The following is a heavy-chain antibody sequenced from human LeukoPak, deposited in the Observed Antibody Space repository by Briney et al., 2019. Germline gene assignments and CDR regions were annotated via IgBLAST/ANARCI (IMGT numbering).Heavy chain of an antibody. CDR2: INPSGGST. CDR3: ARDGTAMVTSSYDY. V-gene: IGHV1-46*01. Sequence: ASVKVSCKASGYTFTSYYMHWVRQAPGQGLEWMGIINPSGGSTSYAQKFQGRVTMTTDTSTSTAYMELRSLRSDDTAVYYCARDGTAMVTSSYDYWGQGTLVTVSS. J-gene: IGHJ4*02. D-gene: IGHD5-18*01. CDR1: GYTFTSYY.